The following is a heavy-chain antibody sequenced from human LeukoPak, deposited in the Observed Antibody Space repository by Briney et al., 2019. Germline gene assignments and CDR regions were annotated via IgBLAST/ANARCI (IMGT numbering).Heavy chain of an antibody. D-gene: IGHD1-26*01. J-gene: IGHJ4*02. Sequence: QSGGSLRLSCAASGFTFSSYAMSWVRQAPGKGLEWVSTITGSGGSTYYADSVKGRFTISRDNSKNTLYLQMNSLRAEDTAVYCCAKDVSSGSYWYFDYWGQGTLVTVSS. CDR2: ITGSGGST. CDR1: GFTFSSYA. CDR3: AKDVSSGSYWYFDY. V-gene: IGHV3-23*01.